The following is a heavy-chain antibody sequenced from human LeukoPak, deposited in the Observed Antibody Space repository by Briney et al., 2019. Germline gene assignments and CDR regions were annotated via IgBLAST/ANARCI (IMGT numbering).Heavy chain of an antibody. CDR1: GFTFSSYA. Sequence: GGSLRLSCAASGFTFSSYAMSWVRQAPGKGLEWVSSISSSSSYIYYADSVKGRFTISRDNAKNSLYLQMNSLRAEDTAVYYCARVEVVGATNDYWGQGTLVTVSS. CDR2: ISSSSSYI. D-gene: IGHD1-26*01. V-gene: IGHV3-21*01. J-gene: IGHJ4*02. CDR3: ARVEVVGATNDY.